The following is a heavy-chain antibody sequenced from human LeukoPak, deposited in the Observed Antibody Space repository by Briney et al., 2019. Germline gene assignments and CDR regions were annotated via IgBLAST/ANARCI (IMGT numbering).Heavy chain of an antibody. CDR3: ARDVHGDYGSGRLDP. Sequence: SVKVSCKTSGGTFNNSAISWVRQAPGQGLEWLGGIMPLFGTAGYAQKFQGRVTITKDESTRTVYLELTSLTSDDTAVYYCARDVHGDYGSGRLDPWGQGTLVSVSS. CDR1: GGTFNNSA. J-gene: IGHJ5*02. D-gene: IGHD4-17*01. CDR2: IMPLFGTA. V-gene: IGHV1-69*05.